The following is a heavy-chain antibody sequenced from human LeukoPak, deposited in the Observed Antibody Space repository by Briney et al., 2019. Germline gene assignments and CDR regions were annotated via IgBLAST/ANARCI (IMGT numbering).Heavy chain of an antibody. D-gene: IGHD3-3*01. V-gene: IGHV3-11*04. CDR2: ISSSGSTI. CDR3: VRGGLPYYDFWSGYLGAFDI. Sequence: GGSLRLSCAASGFTFSDYYMSWIRQAPGKGLEWVSYISSSGSTIYYADSVKGRFTISRDNAKNSLYLQMNSLRAEDTAVYYCVRGGLPYYDFWSGYLGAFDIWGQGTMVTVSS. CDR1: GFTFSDYY. J-gene: IGHJ3*02.